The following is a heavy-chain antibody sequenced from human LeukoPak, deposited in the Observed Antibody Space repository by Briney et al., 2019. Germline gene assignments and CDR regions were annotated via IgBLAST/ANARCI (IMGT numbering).Heavy chain of an antibody. V-gene: IGHV3-21*01. J-gene: IGHJ4*02. Sequence: GGSLRLSCAASGFTFSSYSMNWVRQAPGKGLEWVSSISSSSSYIYYADSVKGRFTISRDNAKNSLYLQMNSLRAEDTAVYYCARESFSAGELFSDYWGQGTLVTVSS. CDR3: ARESFSAGELFSDY. CDR2: ISSSSSYI. CDR1: GFTFSSYS. D-gene: IGHD3-10*01.